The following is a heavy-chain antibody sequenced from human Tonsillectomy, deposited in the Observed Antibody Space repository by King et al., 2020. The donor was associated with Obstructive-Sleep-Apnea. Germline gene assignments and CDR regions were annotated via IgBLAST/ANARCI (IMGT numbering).Heavy chain of an antibody. D-gene: IGHD1-26*01. V-gene: IGHV4-39*07. CDR1: GDSISSSGYY. Sequence: QLQESGPGLVKPSETLSLTCTVSGDSISSSGYYWGWIRQPPGKGLEWIGSIYVSVSTYYNPSLKSRVTISVDTSKNQFSLKLSSVTAADTAGYYCARTGWDQTGYYYYGMDVWGQGTTVTVSS. CDR3: ARTGWDQTGYYYYGMDV. CDR2: IYVSVST. J-gene: IGHJ6*02.